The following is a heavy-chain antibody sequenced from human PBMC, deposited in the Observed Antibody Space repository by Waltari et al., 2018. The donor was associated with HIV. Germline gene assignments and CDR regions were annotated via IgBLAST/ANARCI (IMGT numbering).Heavy chain of an antibody. CDR2: INHGGDT. CDR3: ARRGSSASPLTL. J-gene: IGHJ4*02. CDR1: GGSFTNFY. Sequence: QVQLQQWGAGLLKPSETLSLTCSVYGGSFTNFYWNWIRQTPDEGLQWIGEINHGGDTNVNTALKSRVIMSMDTSKYEISLNLTAGSVADTALYFCARRGSSASPLTLWGRGSRVTVSS. V-gene: IGHV4-34*01. D-gene: IGHD3-10*01.